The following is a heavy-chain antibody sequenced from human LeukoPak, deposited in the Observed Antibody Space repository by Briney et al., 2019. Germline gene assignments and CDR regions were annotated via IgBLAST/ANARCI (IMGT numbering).Heavy chain of an antibody. V-gene: IGHV4-59*12. J-gene: IGHJ4*02. CDR2: IYYSGST. CDR3: ASLKGQQLASYYFDY. CDR1: GGSISCYY. D-gene: IGHD6-13*01. Sequence: PSETLSLTCTVSGGSISCYYWSWIRQPPGKGLEWIGYIYYSGSTNYNPSLKSRVTISVDTSKNQFSLKLSSVTAADTAVYYCASLKGQQLASYYFDYWGQGTLVTVSS.